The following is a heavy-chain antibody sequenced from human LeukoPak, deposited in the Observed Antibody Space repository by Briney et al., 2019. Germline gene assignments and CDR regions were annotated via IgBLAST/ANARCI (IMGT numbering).Heavy chain of an antibody. CDR3: ARQGSGYYYYFDY. Sequence: PSETLSLTCTVSGGSISSSSYYWGWIRQPPGKGLEWIGSIYYSGSTYYNPSLKSRVTISVDTSKNQFSLKLTSVTAADTAVYYCARQGSGYYYYFDYWGQGTLVTVSS. D-gene: IGHD3-22*01. V-gene: IGHV4-39*07. CDR2: IYYSGST. J-gene: IGHJ4*02. CDR1: GGSISSSSYY.